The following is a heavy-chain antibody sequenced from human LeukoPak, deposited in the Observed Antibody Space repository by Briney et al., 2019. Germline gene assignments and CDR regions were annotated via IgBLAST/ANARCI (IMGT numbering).Heavy chain of an antibody. CDR1: GYTFTSYG. CDR3: ARAGPYGDYVY. J-gene: IGHJ4*02. CDR2: IIPIFGTA. V-gene: IGHV1-69*05. Sequence: ASVKVSCKASGYTFTSYGISWVRQAPGQGLEWMGRIIPIFGTANYAQKFQGRVTITTDESTSTAYMELSSLRSEDTAVYYCARAGPYGDYVYWGQGTLVTISS. D-gene: IGHD4-17*01.